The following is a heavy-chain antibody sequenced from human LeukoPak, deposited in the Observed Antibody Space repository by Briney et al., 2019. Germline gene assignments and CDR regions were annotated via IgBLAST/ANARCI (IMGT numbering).Heavy chain of an antibody. D-gene: IGHD6-19*01. CDR1: GSPFTGYW. CDR3: ARARVAVSRYYFDY. J-gene: IGHJ4*02. V-gene: IGHV5-51*01. Sequence: GASLKISCKGSGSPFTGYWIGWVRQMPGKGLEWMGVIYPGDSDTRYSPSFQGQVTISADKSINTAYLQWSSLKASGTAMYYCARARVAVSRYYFDYWGQGTLVTVSS. CDR2: IYPGDSDT.